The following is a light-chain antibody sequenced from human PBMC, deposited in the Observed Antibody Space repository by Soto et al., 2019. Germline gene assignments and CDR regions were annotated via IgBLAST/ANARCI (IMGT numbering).Light chain of an antibody. V-gene: IGKV3-20*01. J-gene: IGKJ3*01. CDR1: QAIFDNY. Sequence: VLTQSPGTLYVSPGEGATLSCRTSQAIFDNYIAWYQKKPGQAPRLVIHAASHRATGIPSRFSGRGSTTDFTLTISRLESEDFAVYYCQHYGRSPLTFGPG. CDR3: QHYGRSPLT. CDR2: AAS.